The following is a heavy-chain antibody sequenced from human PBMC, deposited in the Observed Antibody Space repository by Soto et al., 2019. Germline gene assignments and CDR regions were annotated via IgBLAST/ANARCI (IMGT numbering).Heavy chain of an antibody. CDR1: GFTFSSYA. CDR2: ISGSGGST. Sequence: EVQLLESGGGLVQPGGSLRLSCAASGFTFSSYAMSWVRQAPGKGLEWVSAISGSGGSTYYADSVKGRFTISRDNSKNTLYLQRNSLRAEDTAVYYCAKVTTGYSSGWYAEYFQHWGQGTLVTVSS. J-gene: IGHJ1*01. CDR3: AKVTTGYSSGWYAEYFQH. D-gene: IGHD6-19*01. V-gene: IGHV3-23*01.